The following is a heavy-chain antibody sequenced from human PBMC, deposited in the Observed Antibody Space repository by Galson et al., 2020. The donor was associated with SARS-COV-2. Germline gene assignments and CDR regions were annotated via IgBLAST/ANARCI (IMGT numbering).Heavy chain of an antibody. D-gene: IGHD5-18*01. CDR2: IFWDNDK. CDR3: AHRIPGYSFGCYFDF. V-gene: IGHV2-5*02. J-gene: IGHJ4*02. CDR1: GFSLNTVGVG. Sequence: SGPTLAKPTQTLTLTCTFPGFSLNTVGVGVGWIRQPPGMALEWLAYIFWDNDKRYSPSLENRLTITKDTSKNQVVLTMTNMDPVDTGTYYCAHRIPGYSFGCYFDFWVPGTLVTVSS.